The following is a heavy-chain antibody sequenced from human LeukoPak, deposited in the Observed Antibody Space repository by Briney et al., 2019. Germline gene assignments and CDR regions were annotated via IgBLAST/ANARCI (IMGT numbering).Heavy chain of an antibody. D-gene: IGHD3-22*01. V-gene: IGHV3-30*18. Sequence: PGGSLRLSCAASGSTFSSYGMHWVRQAPGKGLEWVAVISYDGSNKYYADSVKGRFTISRDNSKNTLYLQMNSLRAEDTAVYYCAKRSDSSGYHFDYWGQGTLVTVSS. CDR1: GSTFSSYG. J-gene: IGHJ4*02. CDR2: ISYDGSNK. CDR3: AKRSDSSGYHFDY.